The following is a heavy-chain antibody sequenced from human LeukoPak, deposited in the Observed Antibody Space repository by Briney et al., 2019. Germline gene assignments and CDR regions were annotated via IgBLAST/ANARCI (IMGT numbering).Heavy chain of an antibody. CDR3: ARENSGTAATDIIDY. J-gene: IGHJ4*02. CDR2: IIPILGIA. V-gene: IGHV1-69*04. D-gene: IGHD6-13*01. CDR1: GYTFTSYA. Sequence: ASVKVSCKASGYTFTSYAISWVRQAPGQGLEWMGRIIPILGIANYAQKFQGRVTITADKSTSTAYMELSSLRSEDTAVYYCARENSGTAATDIIDYWGQGTLVTVSS.